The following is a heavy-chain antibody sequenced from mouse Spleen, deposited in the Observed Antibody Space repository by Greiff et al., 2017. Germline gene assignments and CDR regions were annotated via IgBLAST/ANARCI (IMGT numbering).Heavy chain of an antibody. V-gene: IGHV1-43*01. CDR1: GYSFTGYY. Sequence: VQLQQSGPELVKPGASVKISCKASGYSFTGYYMHWVKQSSEKSLEWIGEINPSTGGTSYNQKFKGKATLTVDKSSSTAYMQLKSLTSEDSAVYYCARGLYYAWFAYWGQGTLVTVSA. J-gene: IGHJ3*01. D-gene: IGHD1-1*01. CDR3: ARGLYYAWFAY. CDR2: INPSTGGT.